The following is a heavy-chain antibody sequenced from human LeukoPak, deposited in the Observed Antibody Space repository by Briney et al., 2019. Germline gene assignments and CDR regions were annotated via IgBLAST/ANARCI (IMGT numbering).Heavy chain of an antibody. D-gene: IGHD1-26*01. V-gene: IGHV4-34*01. Sequence: KSSETLSLTCAVYIDSFSNYHWNWIRQTPAKWMEWIGEVNESGGTNISPSLRSRVILSVDTSKNQFSLKLISVTVADTAIYYCARGQGATVPQVGKNWFDPWGQGTRVTVSS. CDR3: ARGQGATVPQVGKNWFDP. CDR2: VNESGGT. CDR1: IDSFSNYH. J-gene: IGHJ5*02.